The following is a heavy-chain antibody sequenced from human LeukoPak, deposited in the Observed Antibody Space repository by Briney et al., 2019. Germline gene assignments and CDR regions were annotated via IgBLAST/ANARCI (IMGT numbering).Heavy chain of an antibody. CDR2: ISSSSSYI. CDR1: GFTFSSYS. J-gene: IGHJ4*02. V-gene: IGHV3-21*01. D-gene: IGHD6-13*01. Sequence: PGGSLRLSCAASGFTFSSYSMNWVRRAPGKGLEWVSSISSSSSYIYYADSVKGRFTISRDNAKNSLYLQMNSLRAEDTAVYYCARDAIAAAGPTVDYWGQGTLVTVS. CDR3: ARDAIAAAGPTVDY.